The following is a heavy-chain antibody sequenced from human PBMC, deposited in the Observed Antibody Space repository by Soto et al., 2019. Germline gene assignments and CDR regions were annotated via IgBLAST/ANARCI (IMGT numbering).Heavy chain of an antibody. CDR2: IRPDGSEK. Sequence: EVQVVESGGGLVQPGGSLRVSCVGSGFTFRSYWMSWVRQAPGKGLEWVANIRPDGSEKYYVDSVKGRFTISRDNAKSSLYLQMSSLRAEDTAVYYCAREEGATVANNWFDSWGQGALVTVSS. CDR1: GFTFRSYW. D-gene: IGHD4-17*01. J-gene: IGHJ5*01. V-gene: IGHV3-7*03. CDR3: AREEGATVANNWFDS.